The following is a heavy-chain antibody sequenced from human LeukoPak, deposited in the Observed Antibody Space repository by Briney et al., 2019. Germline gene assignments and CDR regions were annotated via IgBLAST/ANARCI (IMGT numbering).Heavy chain of an antibody. CDR1: GGSFSGYY. D-gene: IGHD3-22*01. Sequence: SETLSLACAVYGGSFSGYYWSWIRQPPGKGLEWIGEINHSGSTNYNPSLKSRVTTSVDTSKNQFSLKLSSVTAADTAVYYCARRTPSLYYDSSGYDYWGQGTLVTVSS. V-gene: IGHV4-34*01. J-gene: IGHJ4*02. CDR3: ARRTPSLYYDSSGYDY. CDR2: INHSGST.